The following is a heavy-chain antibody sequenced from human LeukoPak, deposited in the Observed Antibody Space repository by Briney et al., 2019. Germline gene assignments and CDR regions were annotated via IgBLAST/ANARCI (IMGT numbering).Heavy chain of an antibody. Sequence: SETLSLTCTVSGGSISSYYWGWIRQPPGKGLEWIGSIYYSGSTYYNPSLKSRVTISVDTSKNQFSLKLSSVTAADTAVYYCARQNKIMITFGGVIVNWFDPWGQGTLVTVSS. CDR2: IYYSGST. CDR3: ARQNKIMITFGGVIVNWFDP. J-gene: IGHJ5*02. V-gene: IGHV4-39*01. D-gene: IGHD3-16*02. CDR1: GGSISSYY.